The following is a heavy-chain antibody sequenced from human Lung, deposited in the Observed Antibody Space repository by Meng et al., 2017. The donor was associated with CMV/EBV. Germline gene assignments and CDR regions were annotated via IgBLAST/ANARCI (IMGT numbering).Heavy chain of an antibody. CDR1: FTFAGSA. D-gene: IGHD1-26*01. Sequence: FTFAGSAMPWVRQASGNGLEWVGRIRSKANSYATAYAASVKGRFTISRDDSKNTAYLQMNSLKTEDTAVYYCTRPGWERSTGVWFDPWGQGTLVTVSS. CDR2: IRSKANSYAT. V-gene: IGHV3-73*01. J-gene: IGHJ5*02. CDR3: TRPGWERSTGVWFDP.